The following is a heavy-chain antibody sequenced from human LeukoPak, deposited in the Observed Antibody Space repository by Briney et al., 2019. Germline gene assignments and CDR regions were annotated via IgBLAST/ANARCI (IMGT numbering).Heavy chain of an antibody. CDR1: GFTFTRYH. D-gene: IGHD5-18*01. Sequence: ASVKVSCKASGFTFTRYHISWVRQAPGQGLEWMGWISAYNGNTNYAQKLQGRVTMTTDTSTSTAYMELRSLRSDDTAVYYCARDLTSEDTAMVSDYWGQGTLVTVSS. CDR3: ARDLTSEDTAMVSDY. J-gene: IGHJ4*02. V-gene: IGHV1-18*01. CDR2: ISAYNGNT.